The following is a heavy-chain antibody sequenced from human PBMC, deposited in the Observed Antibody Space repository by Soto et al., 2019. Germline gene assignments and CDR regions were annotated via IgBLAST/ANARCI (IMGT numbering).Heavy chain of an antibody. V-gene: IGHV1-2*02. Sequence: ASVKVSCKASGYTFTGYYMHWVRQAPGQGLEWMGWINPNSGGTDYAQKFQGRVTMTRDTSISTAYMELSRLRSDDTAVYYCARVDMVRGAYFDYWGQGTLVTVSS. CDR3: ARVDMVRGAYFDY. CDR1: GYTFTGYY. CDR2: INPNSGGT. J-gene: IGHJ4*02. D-gene: IGHD3-10*01.